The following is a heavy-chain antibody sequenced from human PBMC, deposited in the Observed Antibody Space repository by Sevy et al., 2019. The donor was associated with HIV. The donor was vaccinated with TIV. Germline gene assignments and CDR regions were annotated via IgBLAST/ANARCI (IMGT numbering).Heavy chain of an antibody. CDR3: ARDSFVVVVAATPYNWFDP. D-gene: IGHD2-15*01. J-gene: IGHJ5*02. CDR1: GGSISSYY. V-gene: IGHV4-4*07. CDR2: IYTSGST. Sequence: SETLSLTCTVSGGSISSYYWSWLRQPAGKGLEWIGRIYTSGSTNYNPSLKSRVTMSVDTSKNQFSLKLGSVTAADTAVYYCARDSFVVVVAATPYNWFDPWGQRTLVTVSS.